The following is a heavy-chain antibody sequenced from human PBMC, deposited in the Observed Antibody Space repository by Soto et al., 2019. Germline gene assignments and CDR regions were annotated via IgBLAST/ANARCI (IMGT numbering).Heavy chain of an antibody. CDR3: ARRDYYGLLYFHYYGMAA. J-gene: IGHJ6*02. V-gene: IGHV1-18*01. CDR2: ISAYNGNT. D-gene: IGHD3-10*01. Sequence: GASVKVSCKASGYTFTSYGISWVRQAPGQGLEWMGWISAYNGNTNYAQKLQGRVTMTTDTSTSTAYMELSSLRSEDTAVYYCARRDYYGLLYFHYYGMAACGQWTTVTVTS. CDR1: GYTFTSYG.